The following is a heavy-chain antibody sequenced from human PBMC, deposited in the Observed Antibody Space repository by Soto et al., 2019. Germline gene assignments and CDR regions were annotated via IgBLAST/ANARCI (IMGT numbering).Heavy chain of an antibody. CDR2: IKQDGSEK. V-gene: IGHV3-7*01. CDR3: ARDRNTIFGVVIHDY. CDR1: GFTFSSYW. J-gene: IGHJ4*02. D-gene: IGHD3-3*01. Sequence: GGSLRLSCAASGFTFSSYWMSWVRQAPGKGLEWVANIKQDGSEKYYVDSVKGRFTISRDNAKNSLYLLMNSLRAEDTAVYYCARDRNTIFGVVIHDYWGQGTLVTVSS.